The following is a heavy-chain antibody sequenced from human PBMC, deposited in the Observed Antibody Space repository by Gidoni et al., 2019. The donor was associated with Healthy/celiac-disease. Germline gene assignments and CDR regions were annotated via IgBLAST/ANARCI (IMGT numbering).Heavy chain of an antibody. D-gene: IGHD3-22*01. CDR2: ISSSSSYI. J-gene: IGHJ3*02. Sequence: EVQLVESGVGLVKPGGSLRLSCAASGFSLRSYSLNWVRQAPVKGLEWVASISSSSSYIYYADSVKGLFTISRDNAKNSLYLQMNSLRAEDTAVYYCARASLYYYDSSGEIYGSLNAFDIWGQGTMVTVSS. CDR3: ARASLYYYDSSGEIYGSLNAFDI. V-gene: IGHV3-21*01. CDR1: GFSLRSYS.